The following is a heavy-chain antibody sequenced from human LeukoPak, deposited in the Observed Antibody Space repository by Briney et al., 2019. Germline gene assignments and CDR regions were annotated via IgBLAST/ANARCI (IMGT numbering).Heavy chain of an antibody. D-gene: IGHD6-6*01. CDR1: GYSFSRNW. Sequence: PGESLKISCKGSGYSFSRNWIGWVRQMPGKGLESMGIIYPGNSDTRYSPSFQGQVTISVDKSISTAYLQWSSLKASDTAMYYCARHYGSSSDLGYWGQGTLVIVSS. J-gene: IGHJ4*02. V-gene: IGHV5-51*01. CDR2: IYPGNSDT. CDR3: ARHYGSSSDLGY.